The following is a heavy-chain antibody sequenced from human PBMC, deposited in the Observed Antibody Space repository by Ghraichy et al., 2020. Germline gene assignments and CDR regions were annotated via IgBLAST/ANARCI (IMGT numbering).Heavy chain of an antibody. J-gene: IGHJ4*02. CDR3: APIVPPTSLDY. D-gene: IGHD1-26*01. V-gene: IGHV3-74*01. CDR1: GFTFSSFW. CDR2: ISSDGSTT. Sequence: GGSLRLSCAASGFTFSSFWMHWVRQPPGKGLVWVSRISSDGSTTTYADSVKGRFTISRDNAKNTLYLQMNSLRAEDTAVYYCAPIVPPTSLDYWGQGTLVTVSS.